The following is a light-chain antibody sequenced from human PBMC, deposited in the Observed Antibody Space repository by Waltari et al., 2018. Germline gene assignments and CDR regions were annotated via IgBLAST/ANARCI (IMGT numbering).Light chain of an antibody. J-gene: IGLJ1*01. CDR3: YSRDCSGVHLRV. CDR2: GKN. Sequence: SSELTQDPAVSVALGQTVRITCQGDGLRGYYASWYQQKPGQAPVLVICGKNKRPSGVPYRLSGSSSGNTVSLTITVAPAEDEADSYWYSRDCSGVHLRVFGTGTRVTVL. V-gene: IGLV3-19*01. CDR1: GLRGYY.